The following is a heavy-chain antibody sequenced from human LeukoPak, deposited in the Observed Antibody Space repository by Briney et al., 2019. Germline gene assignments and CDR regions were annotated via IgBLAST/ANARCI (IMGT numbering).Heavy chain of an antibody. Sequence: SETLSLTCTVSGGSISSYYWTWIRQPPGKGLEWIGYINYNGRTDWRTDYNPSLKSRVTISVDTSKNQFSLKLSSVTAADTAVYYCAKWGYYYDSSGYVAATDDSWGQGTLVTVSS. CDR1: GGSISSYY. CDR3: AKWGYYYDSSGYVAATDDS. V-gene: IGHV4-59*01. D-gene: IGHD3-22*01. J-gene: IGHJ4*02. CDR2: INYNGRT.